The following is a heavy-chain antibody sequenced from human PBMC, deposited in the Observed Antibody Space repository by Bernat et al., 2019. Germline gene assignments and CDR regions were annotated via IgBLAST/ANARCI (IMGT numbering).Heavy chain of an antibody. Sequence: EVQLLESGGGLVQPGGSLRLSCAASGFTFSSYAMSWVRQAPGKGLELVSALSGSGGSTYYADSVKGRFTIARDNSKNTLYLQMNSLRSEDTAVYYCAKAGITMVIVVTYYFDYWGQGTLVTVSS. CDR2: LSGSGGST. D-gene: IGHD3-22*01. J-gene: IGHJ4*02. CDR1: GFTFSSYA. CDR3: AKAGITMVIVVTYYFDY. V-gene: IGHV3-23*01.